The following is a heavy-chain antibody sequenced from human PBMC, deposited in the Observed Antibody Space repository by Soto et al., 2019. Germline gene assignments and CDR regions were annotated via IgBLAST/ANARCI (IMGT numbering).Heavy chain of an antibody. V-gene: IGHV3-9*01. CDR1: GFSFGDYA. J-gene: IGHJ4*02. CDR2: ISWNSGST. Sequence: EVQLVESGGGLVQPGRSLRLSCAASGFSFGDYAMHWVRQAPGKGLEWVAGISWNSGSTGYADSVKGRFTISRDNAKNSLYLQMTSLRPEDTAFYYCVKDNGLGVIPVFYYFGYWGQGTLVTVSS. D-gene: IGHD3-16*02. CDR3: VKDNGLGVIPVFYYFGY.